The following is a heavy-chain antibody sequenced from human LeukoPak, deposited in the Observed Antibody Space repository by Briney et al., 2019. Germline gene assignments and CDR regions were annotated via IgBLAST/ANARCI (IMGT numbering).Heavy chain of an antibody. CDR3: AKFQYYYDSSGYYIGDAFDI. D-gene: IGHD3-22*01. J-gene: IGHJ3*02. CDR1: GFTFDDYG. V-gene: IGHV3-9*01. Sequence: GGSLRLSCAASGFTFDDYGMSWVRQAPGKGLEWVSGISWNSGSIGYADSVKGRFTISRDNAKNSLYLQMNSLRAEDTALYYCAKFQYYYDSSGYYIGDAFDIWGQGTMVTVSS. CDR2: ISWNSGSI.